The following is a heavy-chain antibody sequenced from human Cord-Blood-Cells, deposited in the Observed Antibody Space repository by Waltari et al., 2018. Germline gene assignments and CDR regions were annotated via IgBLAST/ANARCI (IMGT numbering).Heavy chain of an antibody. Sequence: QVQLVQSGAEVKKPGASVKVSCKVSGYTLTELSMPWVRQAPGKGLEWMGGFDPEDGETIYAQKFQGRVTMTEDTSTDTAYMELSSLRSEDTAVYYCATGLVRYCGGDCYSAFDIWGQGTMVTVSS. V-gene: IGHV1-24*01. CDR3: ATGLVRYCGGDCYSAFDI. J-gene: IGHJ3*02. D-gene: IGHD2-21*02. CDR1: GYTLTELS. CDR2: FDPEDGET.